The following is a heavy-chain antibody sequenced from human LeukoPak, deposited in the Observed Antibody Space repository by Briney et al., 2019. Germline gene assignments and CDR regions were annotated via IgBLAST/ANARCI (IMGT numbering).Heavy chain of an antibody. J-gene: IGHJ6*03. Sequence: SQTLSLTCAMSGDSVSSNSTAWDWIRQSPSSGLEWRGRTYYGSKRYNDYSVSVKSRRTINPSTSKHQFSLQLNSGTPEDTAVDSCGTDDTQLVRRLGGGTEYYSYSYMDVWGKGTTVTVSS. V-gene: IGHV6-1*01. CDR1: GDSVSSNSTA. CDR3: GTDDTQLVRRLGGGTEYYSYSYMDV. CDR2: TYYGSKRYN. D-gene: IGHD6-13*01.